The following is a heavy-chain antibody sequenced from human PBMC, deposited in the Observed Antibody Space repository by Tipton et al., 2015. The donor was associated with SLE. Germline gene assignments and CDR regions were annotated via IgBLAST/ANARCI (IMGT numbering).Heavy chain of an antibody. V-gene: IGHV3-21*03. J-gene: IGHJ4*02. CDR2: SSGTTTYI. Sequence: SLRLSCAASGFSFSTYTLTWVRQAPGQGLEWVSSSSGTTTYIYYADPVKGRVTISRDNAKYSLSLQMNSLRDEDTGVYYCARAPTVTTGQGLDYWGRGTLVSVSS. D-gene: IGHD4-17*01. CDR3: ARAPTVTTGQGLDY. CDR1: GFSFSTYT.